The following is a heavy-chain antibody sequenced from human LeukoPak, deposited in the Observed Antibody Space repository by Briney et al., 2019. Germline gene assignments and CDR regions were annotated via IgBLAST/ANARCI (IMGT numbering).Heavy chain of an antibody. J-gene: IGHJ6*03. V-gene: IGHV4-4*07. CDR3: ARERSVAGTVYYYYMDV. CDR2: IYTSGST. D-gene: IGHD6-19*01. Sequence: SETLSLTCTVSGGSISSYYWSWIRQPAGKGLEWIGRIYTSGSTNYNPSLRSRVTISVDTSKNQFSLKLSSVTAADTAVYYCARERSVAGTVYYYYMDVWGKGTTVTISS. CDR1: GGSISSYY.